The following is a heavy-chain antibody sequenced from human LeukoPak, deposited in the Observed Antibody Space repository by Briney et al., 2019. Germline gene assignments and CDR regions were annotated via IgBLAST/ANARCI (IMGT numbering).Heavy chain of an antibody. CDR2: IIPIFGTA. CDR1: GCTFISYA. J-gene: IGHJ4*02. Sequence: GASVKVSCKASGCTFISYAISWVRQAPGQGLEWMGGIIPIFGTANYAQKFQGRVTITADESTSTAYMELSSLRSEDTAVYYCASAGRLGEDYFDYWGQGTLVTVSS. D-gene: IGHD3-10*01. V-gene: IGHV1-69*13. CDR3: ASAGRLGEDYFDY.